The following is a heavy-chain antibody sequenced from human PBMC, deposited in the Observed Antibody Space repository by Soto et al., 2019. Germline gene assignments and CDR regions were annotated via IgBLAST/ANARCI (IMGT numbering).Heavy chain of an antibody. CDR3: AKDWSSSRRGAVDI. Sequence: EVQLLESGGGLVQPGGSLRLSCAASGFTFSSYAMSWVHQAPGKGLEWVSGISASGGSTYYADSVKGRFTISRDNSKNTLYLQMNSLSTEDTAVYYCAKDWSSSRRGAVDIWGQGTMVTVSS. V-gene: IGHV3-23*01. CDR2: ISASGGST. D-gene: IGHD6-13*01. J-gene: IGHJ3*02. CDR1: GFTFSSYA.